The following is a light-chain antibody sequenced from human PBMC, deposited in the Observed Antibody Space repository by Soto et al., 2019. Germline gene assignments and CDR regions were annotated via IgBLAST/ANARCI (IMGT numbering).Light chain of an antibody. V-gene: IGLV2-14*01. J-gene: IGLJ3*02. CDR1: SSDVGGYNY. CDR3: SSYTSSSTNWV. CDR2: EVS. Sequence: QSVLTQPASVSGSPGQSITISCTGTSSDVGGYNYVSWYQQHPGKAPKLMIYEVSNRPSGVSNRFSGSKSGNTASLTISGRQAEDEGDYYCSSYTSSSTNWVFGGGTKVTVL.